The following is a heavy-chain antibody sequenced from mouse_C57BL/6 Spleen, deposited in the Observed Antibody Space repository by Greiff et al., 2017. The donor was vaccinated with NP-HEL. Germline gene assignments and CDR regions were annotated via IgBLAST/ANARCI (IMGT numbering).Heavy chain of an antibody. V-gene: IGHV5-6*01. CDR2: ISSGGSYT. CDR3: ARRYGSSYDPMDY. Sequence: EVQRVESGGDLVKPGGSLKLSCAASGFTFSSYGMSWVRQTPDKRLEWVATISSGGSYTYYPDSVKGRFTISRDNAKNTLYLQMSSLKSEDTAMYYCARRYGSSYDPMDYWGQGTSVTVSS. D-gene: IGHD1-1*01. J-gene: IGHJ4*01. CDR1: GFTFSSYG.